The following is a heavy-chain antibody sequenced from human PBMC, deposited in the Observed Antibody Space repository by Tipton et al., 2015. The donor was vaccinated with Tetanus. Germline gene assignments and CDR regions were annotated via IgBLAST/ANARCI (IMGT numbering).Heavy chain of an antibody. Sequence: LRLSCTVSGGSINSSHHFWGWIRQPPGKGLEWIGAIYYRGNTFYNPSLKDRVSISVDRSKNQFSLRLSSVTAADTSVYYCARQTLSLDRLFKPPDVLDLWGQGTMVIVSS. V-gene: IGHV4-39*01. CDR3: ARQTLSLDRLFKPPDVLDL. CDR1: GGSINSSHHF. J-gene: IGHJ3*01. CDR2: IYYRGNT. D-gene: IGHD1-1*01.